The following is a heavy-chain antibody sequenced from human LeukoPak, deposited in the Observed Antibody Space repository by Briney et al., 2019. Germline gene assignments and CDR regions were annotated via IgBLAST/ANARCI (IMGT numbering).Heavy chain of an antibody. CDR2: IYYSGST. D-gene: IGHD2-21*02. CDR1: GGSISSSSYY. J-gene: IGHJ4*02. CDR3: ASLGRPYCGGDCYPVDY. Sequence: SETLSLTCTVSGGSISSSSYYWGWIRQPPGKGLEWIGCIYYSGSTYYNPSLKSRVTISVDTSKNQFSLKLSSVTAADTAVYYCASLGRPYCGGDCYPVDYWGQGTLVTVSS. V-gene: IGHV4-39*01.